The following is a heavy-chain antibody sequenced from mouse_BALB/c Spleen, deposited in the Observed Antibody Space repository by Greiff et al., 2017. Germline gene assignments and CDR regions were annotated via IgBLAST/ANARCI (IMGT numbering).Heavy chain of an antibody. CDR3: AIIHYYGYYAMDY. V-gene: IGHV1-15*01. Sequence: VQLQQSGAELVRPGASVTLSCKASGYTFTDYEMHWVKQTPVHGLEWIGAIDPETGGTAYNQKFKGKATLTADKSSSTAYMELRSLTSEDSAVYYCAIIHYYGYYAMDYWGQGTSVTVAS. D-gene: IGHD1-2*01. CDR2: IDPETGGT. J-gene: IGHJ4*01. CDR1: GYTFTDYE.